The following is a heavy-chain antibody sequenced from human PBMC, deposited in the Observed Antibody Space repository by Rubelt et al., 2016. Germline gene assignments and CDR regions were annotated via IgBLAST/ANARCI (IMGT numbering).Heavy chain of an antibody. Sequence: QVQLQQWGAGLLKPSETLSLTCAVYGGSFSGYYWSWIRQPPGKGLEWIGEINHSGSTNYNPSLNSRVAISGDTSKNQFSLKLSSVTAADTAVYYGARGRIVGATLIDYWGQGTLVTVSS. J-gene: IGHJ4*02. CDR3: ARGRIVGATLIDY. V-gene: IGHV4-34*01. CDR1: GGSFSGYY. CDR2: INHSGST. D-gene: IGHD1-26*01.